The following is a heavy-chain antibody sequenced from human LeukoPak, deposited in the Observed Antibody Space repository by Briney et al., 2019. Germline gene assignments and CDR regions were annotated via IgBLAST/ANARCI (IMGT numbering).Heavy chain of an antibody. J-gene: IGHJ3*02. D-gene: IGHD3-3*01. CDR2: IYYSGST. CDR1: GGSISSGDYY. CDR3: ARETLRDYDFWSGYYPDAFDI. Sequence: SETLSLTCTVSGGSISSGDYYWSWIRQPPGKGLEWIGYIYYSGSTNYNPSLKSRVTISVDTSKNQFSLKLSSVTAADTAVYYCARETLRDYDFWSGYYPDAFDIWGQGTMVTVSS. V-gene: IGHV4-61*08.